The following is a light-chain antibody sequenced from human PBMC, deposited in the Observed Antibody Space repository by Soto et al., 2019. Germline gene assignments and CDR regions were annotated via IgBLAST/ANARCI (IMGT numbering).Light chain of an antibody. J-gene: IGLJ2*01. Sequence: QSALTQPPSASGTPGQRVTISCSGSSSNIGSYTVNWYQLLPGTAPKLLIYNNNHRPSGVPDRFSGSKSGTSASLAISGLQSEDGADYYCAAWDDSLNGRLFGGGTKVTVL. V-gene: IGLV1-44*01. CDR2: NNN. CDR3: AAWDDSLNGRL. CDR1: SSNIGSYT.